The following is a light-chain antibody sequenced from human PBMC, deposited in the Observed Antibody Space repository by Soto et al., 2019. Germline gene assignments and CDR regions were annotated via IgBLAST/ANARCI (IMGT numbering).Light chain of an antibody. CDR1: SGRNTYA. Sequence: QLVLTQSPSASASLQASVKLTCTLGSGRNTYAVECHQQHPENRHRFLMRVNSDGRNNKGNRIPERFSGSSSGTERYHTIPSGQSVLGASYYCQTWGIGIQGFGGG. CDR3: QTWGIGIQG. J-gene: IGLJ2*01. CDR2: VNSDGRN. V-gene: IGLV4-69*01.